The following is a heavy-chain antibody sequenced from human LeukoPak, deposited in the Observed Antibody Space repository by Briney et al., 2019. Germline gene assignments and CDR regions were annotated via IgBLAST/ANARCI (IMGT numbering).Heavy chain of an antibody. D-gene: IGHD6-13*01. CDR1: GGSISAGPYY. Sequence: SETLSLTCTVSGGSISAGPYYWTWIRQPAGKGLEWIGRTYTTGSTNYNPSLKSRVTISVDTSKNQFSLKLSSVTAADTAVYYCARASPIGAGGGVDYWGQGTLVTVSS. J-gene: IGHJ4*02. CDR3: ARASPIGAGGGVDY. CDR2: TYTTGST. V-gene: IGHV4-61*02.